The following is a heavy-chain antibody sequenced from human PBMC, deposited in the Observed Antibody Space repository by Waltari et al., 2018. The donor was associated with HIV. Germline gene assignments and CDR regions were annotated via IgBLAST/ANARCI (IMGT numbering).Heavy chain of an antibody. D-gene: IGHD3-9*01. CDR3: ARGRRPYHNLFTGYTFYFDS. J-gene: IGHJ4*02. V-gene: IGHV4-34*02. CDR2: ISHSGAT. Sequence: VQLQQWGGGLFNSSVTLSLPCAVYGGSFNGFFLTWPRQPPGRGLEWIGEISHSGATAYNPSLGGRATVSLDTTKNQFFVTLKSLTVADTATYFCARGRRPYHNLFTGYTFYFDSWGRGS. CDR1: GGSFNGFF.